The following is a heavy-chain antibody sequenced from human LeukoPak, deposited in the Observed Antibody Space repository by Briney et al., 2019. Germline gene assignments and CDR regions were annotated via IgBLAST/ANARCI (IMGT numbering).Heavy chain of an antibody. Sequence: SETLSLTCTVSGGSISGSISGYYWSWIRQPPGKGLEWIGEINHSGSTNYNPSLKSRVTISVDTSKSQFSLKLSSVTAADTAVYYCARGPRFYYGSGSYSWQWHDYWGQGTLVTVSS. D-gene: IGHD3-10*01. J-gene: IGHJ4*02. V-gene: IGHV4-34*01. CDR1: GGSISGSISGYY. CDR3: ARGPRFYYGSGSYSWQWHDY. CDR2: INHSGST.